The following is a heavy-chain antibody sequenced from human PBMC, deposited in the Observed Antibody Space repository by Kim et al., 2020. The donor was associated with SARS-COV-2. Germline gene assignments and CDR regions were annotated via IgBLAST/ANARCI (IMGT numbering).Heavy chain of an antibody. D-gene: IGHD3-10*01. CDR3: ARDLPDYYGSGSGIDY. J-gene: IGHJ4*02. Sequence: SVKGRFTISRDNSKNTLYLQMNSLRAEDTAVYYCARDLPDYYGSGSGIDYWGQGTLVTVSS. V-gene: IGHV3-30*07.